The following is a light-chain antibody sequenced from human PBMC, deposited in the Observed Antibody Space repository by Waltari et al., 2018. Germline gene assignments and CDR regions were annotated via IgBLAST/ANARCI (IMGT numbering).Light chain of an antibody. J-gene: IGLJ3*02. Sequence: HSALAQPASVSGSPGQSITISCTGTSSHVGAYTYVSWYQQHPGKAPRLMIYDVNNRPSGVSNRFSGSKSGNTASLTISGLQAEDEADYYCSSFTRTNSWVFGGGTKVTVL. CDR3: SSFTRTNSWV. CDR2: DVN. V-gene: IGLV2-14*03. CDR1: SSHVGAYTY.